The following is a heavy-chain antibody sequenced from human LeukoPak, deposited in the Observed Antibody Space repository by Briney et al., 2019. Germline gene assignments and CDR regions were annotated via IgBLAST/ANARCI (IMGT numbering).Heavy chain of an antibody. CDR3: SRRGPTLVFIYDAFDL. J-gene: IGHJ3*01. V-gene: IGHV4-59*08. CDR1: GDSISRSY. D-gene: IGHD3-22*01. CDR2: ISYNGNT. Sequence: PSETLSLTCTVSGDSISRSYWNWIRQTPGRGLEWVASISYNGNTNYSPSLKRRLTISRDTSRRQISLEFTSVTAADAGVYYCSRRGPTLVFIYDAFDLWGPGTLVSVSS.